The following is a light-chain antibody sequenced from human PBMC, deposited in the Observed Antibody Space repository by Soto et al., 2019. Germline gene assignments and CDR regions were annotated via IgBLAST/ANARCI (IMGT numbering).Light chain of an antibody. CDR3: SSYTSTSTL. Sequence: QSALTRPASVSGSPGQSITISCTGTSSDVGGYKYVSWYQLHPGTAPKLVIYDVTNRPSGVSNRFSGSKSGNTASLTISGLQAEDEADYFCSSYTSTSTLFGTGTKGTVL. CDR1: SSDVGGYKY. CDR2: DVT. J-gene: IGLJ1*01. V-gene: IGLV2-14*01.